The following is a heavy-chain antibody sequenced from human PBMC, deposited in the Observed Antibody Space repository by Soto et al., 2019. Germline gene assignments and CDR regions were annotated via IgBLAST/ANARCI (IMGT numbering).Heavy chain of an antibody. CDR1: GGSISSYY. Sequence: SETLSLTCTVSGGSISSYYWIWIRQPPGKGLEWIGYIYYSGSTNYNPSLKSRVTISVDTSKNQFSLKLSSVTAADTAVYYCARLTAWTNDAFDIWGQGTMVTVSS. CDR2: IYYSGST. V-gene: IGHV4-59*08. J-gene: IGHJ3*02. CDR3: ARLTAWTNDAFDI. D-gene: IGHD2-8*01.